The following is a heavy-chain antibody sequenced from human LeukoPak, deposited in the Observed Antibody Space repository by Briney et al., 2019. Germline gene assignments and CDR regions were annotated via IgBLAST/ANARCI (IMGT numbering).Heavy chain of an antibody. CDR3: ARDRGAAAGWFDP. D-gene: IGHD6-13*01. CDR2: ISTSSGYI. CDR1: GFNFSSYN. J-gene: IGHJ5*02. Sequence: GGSLRLSCAASGFNFSSYNMNWVRQAPGKGLEWVSSISTSSGYIFYADSVRGRFTISRDNAKNSLYLQMNSLRAEDTAVYYCARDRGAAAGWFDPWGQGTLVTVSS. V-gene: IGHV3-21*01.